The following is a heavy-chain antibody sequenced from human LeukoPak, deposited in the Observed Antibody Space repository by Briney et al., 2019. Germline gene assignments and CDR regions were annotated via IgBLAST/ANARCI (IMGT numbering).Heavy chain of an antibody. CDR1: GFTFSRYA. J-gene: IGHJ4*02. CDR3: VKEGKLDY. Sequence: GGSLRLSCAASGFTFSRYAMNWVRQAPGNGLEWVSAISGRGGGTYYADSVKGRFTISRDNSKNTLYLQMNSLRAEDTAVYYCVKEGKLDYWGQGTLATVSS. CDR2: ISGRGGGT. V-gene: IGHV3-23*01.